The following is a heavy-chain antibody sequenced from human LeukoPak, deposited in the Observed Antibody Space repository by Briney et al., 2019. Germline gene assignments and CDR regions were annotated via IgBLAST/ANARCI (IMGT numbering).Heavy chain of an antibody. CDR1: GFTFSSYA. CDR2: ISGGGDTT. V-gene: IGHV3-23*01. D-gene: IGHD2-15*01. CDR3: AKDRSSGGSCYNY. J-gene: IGHJ4*02. Sequence: GGSLRLSCAASGFTFSSYAMTWVRQAPGKGLEWVSAISGGGDTTFYADSVRGRFTISRDNSKNTLYLQMNSLRAEDTAIYYCAKDRSSGGSCYNYWGQGTLVTVSS.